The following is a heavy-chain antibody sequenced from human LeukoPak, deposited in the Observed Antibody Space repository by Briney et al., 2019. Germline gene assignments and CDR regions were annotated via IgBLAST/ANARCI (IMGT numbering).Heavy chain of an antibody. J-gene: IGHJ4*02. CDR2: IYTSGST. D-gene: IGHD2-2*02. Sequence: SETLSLTCTVSGGSISSKSYYWSWIRQPAGKGLEWIGRIYTSGSTYYNPSLKSRVTISVDTSKNQFSLKLSSVTAADTAVYYCARAPDTLFDYWGQGTLVTVSS. CDR1: GGSISSKSYY. CDR3: ARAPDTLFDY. V-gene: IGHV4-61*02.